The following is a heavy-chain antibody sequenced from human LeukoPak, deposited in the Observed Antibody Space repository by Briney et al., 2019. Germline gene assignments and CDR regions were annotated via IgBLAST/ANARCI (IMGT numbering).Heavy chain of an antibody. V-gene: IGHV4-59*08. Sequence: SETLSLTCTVSGGSISSYYWSWIRQPPGKGLEWIGYIYYSGSTNYNPSLKSRVTISVDTSKNQFSLKLSSVTAADTAVYYCARHSRSGSYPLDYWGQGTLVTVSS. D-gene: IGHD1-26*01. CDR1: GGSISSYY. CDR3: ARHSRSGSYPLDY. J-gene: IGHJ4*02. CDR2: IYYSGST.